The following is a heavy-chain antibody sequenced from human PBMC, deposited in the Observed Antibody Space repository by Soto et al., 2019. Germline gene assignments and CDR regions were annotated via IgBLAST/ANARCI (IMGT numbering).Heavy chain of an antibody. CDR1: VFTFSSYG. D-gene: IGHD2-15*01. J-gene: IGHJ6*02. CDR2: ISYDGSNK. CDR3: AKSDGGKGNYAYYGMDV. V-gene: IGHV3-30*18. Sequence: QVQLVESGGGVVQPGSSLRLSCAASVFTFSSYGMHWVRQAPGKGLEWVAVISYDGSNKYYADSVKGRFTISRDNSKNTLYLQMNSLRAEDTAVYYCAKSDGGKGNYAYYGMDVWGQGTTVNVSS.